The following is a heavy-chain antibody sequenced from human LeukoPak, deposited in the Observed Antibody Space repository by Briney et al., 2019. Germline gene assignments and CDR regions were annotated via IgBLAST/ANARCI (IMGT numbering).Heavy chain of an antibody. Sequence: ASVKVSCKASGYTFTGYYMHWVRQAPAQGLEWMGWINPNKIGTNYAQKFQGRVTMTGDTSISTAYMELSRLTSDDTAVYYCARGPIAVVGTGWFDPWGQGTLVTVSS. D-gene: IGHD6-13*01. CDR1: GYTFTGYY. CDR3: ARGPIAVVGTGWFDP. J-gene: IGHJ5*02. V-gene: IGHV1-2*02. CDR2: INPNKIGT.